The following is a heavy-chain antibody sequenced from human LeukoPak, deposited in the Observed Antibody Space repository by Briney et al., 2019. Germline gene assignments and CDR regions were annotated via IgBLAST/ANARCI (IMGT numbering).Heavy chain of an antibody. V-gene: IGHV1-3*01. CDR3: ARVGEGYGFDY. Sequence: ASVKVSCKASGYTFTSYAMHWVRQAPGQRLEWMGWINAGNGNTKYSQRFQGRVTITRDTSASTAYMELSSLRSEDTAVYHCARVGEGYGFDYWGQGTLVTVSS. CDR1: GYTFTSYA. J-gene: IGHJ4*02. D-gene: IGHD2-15*01. CDR2: INAGNGNT.